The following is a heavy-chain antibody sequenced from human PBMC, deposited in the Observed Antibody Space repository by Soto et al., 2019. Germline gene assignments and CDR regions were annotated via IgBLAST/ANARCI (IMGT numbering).Heavy chain of an antibody. V-gene: IGHV4-30-2*01. J-gene: IGHJ5*02. CDR3: ARATNYYGSGSYPSWFDP. CDR2: IYHSGST. Sequence: SETLPFPCALYGGCIRIGAYSPRWIRQPPPNGLEWIGYIYHSGSTYYNPSLKSRVTISVDRSKNQFSLKLSSVTAADTAVYYCARATNYYGSGSYPSWFDPWGQGTLVTSSS. CDR1: GGCIRIGAYS. D-gene: IGHD3-10*01.